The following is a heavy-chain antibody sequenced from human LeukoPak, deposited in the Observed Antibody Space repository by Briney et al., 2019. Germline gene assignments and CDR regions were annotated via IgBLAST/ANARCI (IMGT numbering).Heavy chain of an antibody. V-gene: IGHV3-30*04. CDR2: ISKDGRKN. J-gene: IGHJ4*02. CDR3: ARDLLNYGSAYYDVGIFDS. Sequence: PGGSLRLFCEASGFSFSTSGVHWVRQAPGKGLEWMAVISKDGRKNHYADSVKGRFTISRDNSKSTLFLQMNSLRPEDTAIYYCARDLLNYGSAYYDVGIFDSWGQGTLVTVSS. CDR1: GFSFSTSG. D-gene: IGHD3-10*01.